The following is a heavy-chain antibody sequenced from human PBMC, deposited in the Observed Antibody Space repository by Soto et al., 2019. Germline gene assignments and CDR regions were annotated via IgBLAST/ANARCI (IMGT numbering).Heavy chain of an antibody. Sequence: GASVKVSCKTSGYTFTNYGISWVRQAPGQGLEWMGWITTDKGKTTYAQKLQGRVTMTTDTSTSTAYMELRSLRSDDTAVYYCARHRNFFDYWGQGTLVTVSS. V-gene: IGHV1-18*01. CDR2: ITTDKGKT. CDR3: ARHRNFFDY. CDR1: GYTFTNYG. J-gene: IGHJ4*02.